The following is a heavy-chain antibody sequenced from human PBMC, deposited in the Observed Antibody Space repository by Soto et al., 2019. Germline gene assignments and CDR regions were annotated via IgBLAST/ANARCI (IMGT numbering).Heavy chain of an antibody. CDR1: GFSLTTDGEG. CDR3: IHRRRDAGPNGDY. J-gene: IGHJ4*02. D-gene: IGHD3-16*01. V-gene: IGHV2-5*01. CDR2: IYWSDSK. Sequence: QITLKESGPTLVTPTQTLTLTCSFSGFSLTTDGEGVGWVRQPPGKALEWLALIYWSDSKRYSPSLKNRLTVTKDDSKNQVILTMTNMDPVDTATYYCIHRRRDAGPNGDYWGQGTLVTVSS.